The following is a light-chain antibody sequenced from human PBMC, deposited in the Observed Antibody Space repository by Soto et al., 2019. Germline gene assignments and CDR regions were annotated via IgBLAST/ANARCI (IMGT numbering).Light chain of an antibody. CDR2: EGT. CDR3: CSDASSSSYV. V-gene: IGLV2-23*01. J-gene: IGLJ1*01. CDR1: TSDVGVYNL. Sequence: QSVLTQPAYVSGSPGQSITISCCGTTSDVGVYNLVSWYQQHTAKAPKLLIYEGTQRPSGVSSRFSGSKSGNTASLTISGLQAEDEADYYCCSDASSSSYVFGTGTKVTVL.